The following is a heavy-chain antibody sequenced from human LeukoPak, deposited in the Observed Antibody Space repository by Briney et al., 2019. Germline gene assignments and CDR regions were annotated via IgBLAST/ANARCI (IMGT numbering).Heavy chain of an antibody. J-gene: IGHJ3*02. D-gene: IGHD3-22*01. Sequence: ASVKVSCKASGYTFTSYYMHWMRQAPGQGLEWMGIINPSGGSTSYAQKFQGRVTMTRDMSTSTVYMELSSLRSEDTAVYYCARGYYYDSSGRADGAFDIWGQGTMVTVSS. CDR3: ARGYYYDSSGRADGAFDI. CDR1: GYTFTSYY. V-gene: IGHV1-46*01. CDR2: INPSGGST.